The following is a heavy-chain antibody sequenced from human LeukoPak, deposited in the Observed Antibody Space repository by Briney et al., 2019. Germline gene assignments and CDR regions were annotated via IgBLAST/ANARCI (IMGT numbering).Heavy chain of an antibody. J-gene: IGHJ4*02. CDR3: ARVDSSSSWYGY. CDR2: ISSSSSYT. D-gene: IGHD6-13*01. V-gene: IGHV3-11*05. CDR1: GFTFSDYY. Sequence: MPGGSLRLSCAASGFTFSDYYMSWIRQAPGKGLEWVSYISSSSSYTNYADSVKGRFTISRDNAKNSLYLQMNSLRAEDTAVYYCARVDSSSSWYGYWGQGTLVTVSS.